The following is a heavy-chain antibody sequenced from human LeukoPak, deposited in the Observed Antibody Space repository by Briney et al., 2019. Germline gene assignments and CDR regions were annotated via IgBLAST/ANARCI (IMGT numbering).Heavy chain of an antibody. Sequence: PGGSLRLSCAASGFTFSSYAMSWVRQAPGKGLEWVSAISGSGGSTYYADSVKGRFTISRDNSKNTLYLQMNSLRAEDTAVYYCANKAENYYDSSGYNFDYWGQGTLVTVSS. CDR1: GFTFSSYA. V-gene: IGHV3-23*01. CDR3: ANKAENYYDSSGYNFDY. CDR2: ISGSGGST. D-gene: IGHD3-22*01. J-gene: IGHJ4*02.